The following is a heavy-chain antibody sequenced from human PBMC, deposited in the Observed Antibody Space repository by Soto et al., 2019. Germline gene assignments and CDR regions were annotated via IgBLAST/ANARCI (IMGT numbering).Heavy chain of an antibody. J-gene: IGHJ4*02. CDR3: ARDPFSSENYFDY. Sequence: GGSLRLSCAASGFTFSSYGMHWVRQAPGKGLEWVAVIWYDGSNKYYADSVKGRFTISRDNSKNTLYLQMNSLRAEDTAVYYCARDPFSSENYFDYWGQGTLVTVSS. CDR2: IWYDGSNK. V-gene: IGHV3-33*01. CDR1: GFTFSSYG.